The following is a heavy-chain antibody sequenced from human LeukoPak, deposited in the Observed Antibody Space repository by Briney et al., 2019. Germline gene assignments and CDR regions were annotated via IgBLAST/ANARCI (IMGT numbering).Heavy chain of an antibody. J-gene: IGHJ6*02. CDR3: ARSSGNYYYYGMDV. V-gene: IGHV3-20*01. Sequence: GVCLRLSCAASGFTFDDCGMSWVRQAPGKGLEWVSGINWNGGSTGYADSVKGRFTISRDNAKNSLYLQMNSLRAEDTALYHCARSSGNYYYYGMDVWGQGTTVTVSS. CDR2: INWNGGST. CDR1: GFTFDDCG.